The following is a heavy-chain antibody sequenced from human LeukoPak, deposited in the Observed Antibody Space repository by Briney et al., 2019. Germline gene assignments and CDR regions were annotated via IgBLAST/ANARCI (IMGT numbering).Heavy chain of an antibody. CDR1: GYTFTSYY. CDR2: INPSGGST. CDR3: ARVDREYCSSTSCAFDY. J-gene: IGHJ4*02. V-gene: IGHV1-46*01. Sequence: ASVKVSCKASGYTFTSYYTHWVRQAPGQGLEWMGIINPSGGSTSYAQKFQGRVTMTRDTSTSTVYMELSSLRSEDTAVYYCARVDREYCSSTSCAFDYWGQGTLVTVSS. D-gene: IGHD2-2*01.